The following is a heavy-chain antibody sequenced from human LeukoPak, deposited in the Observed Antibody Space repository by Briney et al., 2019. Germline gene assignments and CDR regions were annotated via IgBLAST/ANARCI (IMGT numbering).Heavy chain of an antibody. Sequence: SETLSLTCAIYGGSFSGYYWSWIRQPPGKGLEWIGEINHSGSTNYNPSLKSRVTISVDTSKNQFSLKLSSVTAADTAVYYCARAPRSGGSCYFDYWGQGTLVTVSS. V-gene: IGHV4-34*01. D-gene: IGHD2-15*01. J-gene: IGHJ4*02. CDR1: GGSFSGYY. CDR2: INHSGST. CDR3: ARAPRSGGSCYFDY.